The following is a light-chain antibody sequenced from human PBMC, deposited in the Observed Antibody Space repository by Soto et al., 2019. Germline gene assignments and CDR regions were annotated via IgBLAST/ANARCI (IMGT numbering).Light chain of an antibody. Sequence: DIQMTQSPSSLSTSVGGRVTISCRASQSISSFLNWFQQKPGKAPKLLIYAASSLQSGVPSRFSGSGSGTNFTLTIDSLQPEDFATYYCQQSYSIWWTFGQGTKVDI. V-gene: IGKV1-39*01. CDR1: QSISSF. CDR2: AAS. J-gene: IGKJ1*01. CDR3: QQSYSIWWT.